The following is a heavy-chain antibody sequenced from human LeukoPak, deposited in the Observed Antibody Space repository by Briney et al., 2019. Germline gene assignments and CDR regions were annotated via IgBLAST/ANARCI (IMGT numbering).Heavy chain of an antibody. J-gene: IGHJ5*02. CDR2: ISASDDRT. CDR1: RVTFSSSA. CDR3: VRAQYSSDT. V-gene: IGHV3-23*01. Sequence: GGSLRLSCAASRVTFSSSAMSWVRQAPGKGLECVSTISASDDRTYYADSVKGRFTISRDNSENTLYLQMNSLRAEDTAVYFCVRAQYSSDTWGQGTLVTVSS. D-gene: IGHD6-19*01.